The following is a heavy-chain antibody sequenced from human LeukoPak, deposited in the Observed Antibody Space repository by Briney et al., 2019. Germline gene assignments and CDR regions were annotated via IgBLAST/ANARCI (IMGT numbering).Heavy chain of an antibody. V-gene: IGHV3-11*01. J-gene: IGHJ6*02. CDR2: ISSSGSTI. CDR1: GFTFSDYY. D-gene: IGHD2-2*01. Sequence: PGGSLRLSCAASGFTFSDYYMSWIRQAPGKGLEWVSYISSSGSTIYYADSVKGRFTISRDNAKNSLYLQMNSLRAEDTAVYYCARAWRVPAAIGGGDPNIYYYYGMDVWGQGTTVTVSS. CDR3: ARAWRVPAAIGGGDPNIYYYYGMDV.